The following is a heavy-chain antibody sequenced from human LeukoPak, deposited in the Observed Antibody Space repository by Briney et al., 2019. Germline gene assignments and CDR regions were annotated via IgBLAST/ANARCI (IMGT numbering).Heavy chain of an antibody. CDR3: ATGSIVVVPAATQALNWFDP. Sequence: GGSLRLSCAAYGFTFSSYSMNWVRQAPGKGLEWVSSISSSSSYIYYADSVKGRFTISRDNAKNSLYLQMNSLRAEDTAVYYCATGSIVVVPAATQALNWFDPWGQGTLVTVSS. CDR2: ISSSSSYI. V-gene: IGHV3-21*01. CDR1: GFTFSSYS. J-gene: IGHJ5*02. D-gene: IGHD2-2*01.